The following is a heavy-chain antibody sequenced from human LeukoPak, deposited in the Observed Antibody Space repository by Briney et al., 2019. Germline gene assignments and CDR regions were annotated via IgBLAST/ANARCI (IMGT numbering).Heavy chain of an antibody. Sequence: SQTLSLTCAVYGGSFSGYYWSWIRQPPGKGLEWIGEINHSGSTNYNPSLKSRVTISVDTSKNQFSLKLSSVTAADTAVYYCAREGPGYYYDSSGYYFIPYFDYWGQGTLVTVSS. CDR1: GGSFSGYY. V-gene: IGHV4-34*01. CDR3: AREGPGYYYDSSGYYFIPYFDY. CDR2: INHSGST. J-gene: IGHJ4*02. D-gene: IGHD3-22*01.